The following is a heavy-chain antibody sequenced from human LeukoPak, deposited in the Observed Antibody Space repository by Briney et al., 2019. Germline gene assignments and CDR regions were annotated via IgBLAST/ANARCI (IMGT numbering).Heavy chain of an antibody. Sequence: EPSETLSLTCTVSGGSISGYFWSWIRQPAGKGLEWIGRIYASGSTNYNPSLRSRVTMSVDTSKNQFSLKLTSVTAADTAVYYCARHLGHRDWFDPWGQGTLVTVSS. CDR2: IYASGST. CDR1: GGSISGYF. D-gene: IGHD3-16*01. V-gene: IGHV4-4*07. J-gene: IGHJ5*02. CDR3: ARHLGHRDWFDP.